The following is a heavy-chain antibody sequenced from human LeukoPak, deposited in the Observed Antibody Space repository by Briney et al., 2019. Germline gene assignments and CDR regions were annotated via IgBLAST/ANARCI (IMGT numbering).Heavy chain of an antibody. CDR2: ISWNSGSI. CDR3: AKAVAGTGALDY. CDR1: GFTFDDYA. D-gene: IGHD6-19*01. V-gene: IGHV3-9*01. J-gene: IGHJ4*02. Sequence: GGSLRLSCAASGFTFDDYAMHWVRQAPGKGLEWVSGISWNSGSIGYADSVKGRFTISRDNAKNSLYLQMNSLRAEDTALYYCAKAVAGTGALDYWGQGTLVTVSS.